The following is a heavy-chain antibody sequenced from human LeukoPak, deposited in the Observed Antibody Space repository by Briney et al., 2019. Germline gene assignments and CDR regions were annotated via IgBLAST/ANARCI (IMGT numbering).Heavy chain of an antibody. D-gene: IGHD1-1*01. CDR1: GYSFTSYW. CDR3: ARQDNWNDSFDY. J-gene: IGHJ4*02. V-gene: IGHV5-10-1*01. Sequence: GESLKISCKGSGYSFTSYWISWVRQMPGKGLEWMGRIDLSDSYTNYSPSFQGHVTISADKSISTAYLQWSSLKASDTAMYYCARQDNWNDSFDYWGQGTLVTVSS. CDR2: IDLSDSYT.